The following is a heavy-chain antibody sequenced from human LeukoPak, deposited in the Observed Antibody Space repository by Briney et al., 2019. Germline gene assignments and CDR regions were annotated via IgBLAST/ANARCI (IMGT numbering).Heavy chain of an antibody. CDR1: GGTFNSYA. Sequence: GSSVKVSCKASGGTFNSYAISWVRQAPGQGLEWMGWISPKTGGINHAQKFQGRVTMTTDTSISTGYMELSGLRSDDTAVYYCASGVNYYGSGSYVDYWGQGTLVTVSS. D-gene: IGHD3-10*01. J-gene: IGHJ4*02. CDR3: ASGVNYYGSGSYVDY. V-gene: IGHV1-2*02. CDR2: ISPKTGGI.